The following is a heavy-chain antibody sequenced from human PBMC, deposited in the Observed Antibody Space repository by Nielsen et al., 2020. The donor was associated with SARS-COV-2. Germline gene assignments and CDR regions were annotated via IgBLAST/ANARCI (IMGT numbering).Heavy chain of an antibody. CDR1: GGSFSGYY. D-gene: IGHD6-19*01. Sequence: SQTLSLTCAVYGGSFSGYYWSWIRQPPGKGLEWIGEINHSGSTNYNPSLKSRVTISVDTSKNQFSLKLSSATAADTAVYYCAGSSGWSNWGQGTLVTVSS. CDR2: INHSGST. V-gene: IGHV4-34*01. J-gene: IGHJ4*02. CDR3: AGSSGWSN.